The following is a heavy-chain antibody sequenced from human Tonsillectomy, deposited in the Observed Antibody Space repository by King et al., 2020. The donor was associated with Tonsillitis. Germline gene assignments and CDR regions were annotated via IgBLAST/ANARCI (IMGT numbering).Heavy chain of an antibody. Sequence: LQLQESGPGLVKASETLSLTCTVSGGSISSGTNYWGWIRQPPGKGLEWIGSLSYSGSTYYNPSLKSWVTISVDTSKNQFSLWLTSWTAADTAVYYCARHGMATNWGHYFDYWGQGTLVTVSS. CDR2: LSYSGST. CDR3: ARHGMATNWGHYFDY. J-gene: IGHJ4*02. D-gene: IGHD5-24*01. V-gene: IGHV4-39*01. CDR1: GGSISSGTNY.